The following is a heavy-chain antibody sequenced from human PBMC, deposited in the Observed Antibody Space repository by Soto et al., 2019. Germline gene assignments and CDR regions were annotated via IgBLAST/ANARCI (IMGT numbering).Heavy chain of an antibody. V-gene: IGHV4-59*08. CDR2: IYYSGST. D-gene: IGHD6-6*01. Sequence: SETLSLTCTVSGGSISSYYWSWIRQPPGKGLEWIGYIYYSGSTNYNPSLKSRVTISVDTSKNQFSLKLSSVTAADTAVYYCARHYQGRQLVDYWGQGTLVTVSS. CDR1: GGSISSYY. CDR3: ARHYQGRQLVDY. J-gene: IGHJ4*02.